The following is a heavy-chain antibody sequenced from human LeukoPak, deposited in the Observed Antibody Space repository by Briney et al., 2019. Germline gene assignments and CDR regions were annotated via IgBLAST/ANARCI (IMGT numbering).Heavy chain of an antibody. D-gene: IGHD3-3*01. CDR3: ARDLSGLPRYDFWSGYSVYYYYYMDV. CDR2: IRYDGTNK. Sequence: GGSLRLSCAASGFTFSSYGMHWVRQAPGKGLEWVTFIRYDGTNKYYADSVKGRFTISRDNAKNSLYLQMNSLRAEDTAVYYCARDLSGLPRYDFWSGYSVYYYYYMDVWGKGTTVTVSS. J-gene: IGHJ6*03. CDR1: GFTFSSYG. V-gene: IGHV3-30*02.